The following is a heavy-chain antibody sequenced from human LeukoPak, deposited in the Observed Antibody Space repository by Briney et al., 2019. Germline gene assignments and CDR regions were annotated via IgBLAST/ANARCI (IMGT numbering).Heavy chain of an antibody. CDR1: GFTFSAYG. V-gene: IGHV3-23*01. J-gene: IGHJ6*03. D-gene: IGHD2-2*01. CDR2: VSGADGTT. CDR3: AKHWSYCSTISCFFNYYYYYMDV. Sequence: GGSLRLSCAASGFTFSAYGMSWVRQSPRKGLEWVSGVSGADGTTYYADSVKGRFTISRDNSKSTLYLQMNNLRAEDTAVYYCAKHWSYCSTISCFFNYYYYYMDVWGKGTTVTVSS.